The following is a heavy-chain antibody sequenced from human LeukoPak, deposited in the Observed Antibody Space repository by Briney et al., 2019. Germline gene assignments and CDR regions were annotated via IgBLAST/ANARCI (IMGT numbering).Heavy chain of an antibody. D-gene: IGHD3-10*01. Sequence: SETLSLTCAVYGGSFSGYYWSWIRQPPGKGLEWIGEINHSGSTNYNPSLKSRVTISVDTSKNQFSLKLSSVTAADTAVYYCARVTEGYYGSGSYLDYWGQGTLVTVSS. CDR2: INHSGST. J-gene: IGHJ4*02. V-gene: IGHV4-34*01. CDR1: GGSFSGYY. CDR3: ARVTEGYYGSGSYLDY.